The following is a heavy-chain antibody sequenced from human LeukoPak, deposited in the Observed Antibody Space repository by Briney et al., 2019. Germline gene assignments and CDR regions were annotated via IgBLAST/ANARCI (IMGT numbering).Heavy chain of an antibody. CDR2: INPSGGGT. CDR1: GYTFTSYY. Sequence: ASVKVSCKASGYTFTSYYMHWVRQAPGQGLEWLGIINPSGGGTSYAQKFQGRVTMTRVTSTSTVYMELSSLRSEDPAVYYCARDTPTTVTQEGVIFDYWGQGTLVTVSS. D-gene: IGHD4-17*01. J-gene: IGHJ4*02. CDR3: ARDTPTTVTQEGVIFDY. V-gene: IGHV1-46*01.